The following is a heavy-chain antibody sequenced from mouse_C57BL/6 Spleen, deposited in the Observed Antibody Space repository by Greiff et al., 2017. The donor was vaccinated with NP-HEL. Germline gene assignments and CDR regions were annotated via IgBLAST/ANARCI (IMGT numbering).Heavy chain of an antibody. CDR1: GYAFSSYW. CDR2: IYPGDGDT. J-gene: IGHJ4*01. D-gene: IGHD2-1*01. CDR3: APYGNYDYYAMDY. V-gene: IGHV1-80*01. Sequence: VKLQESGAELVKPGASVKISCKASGYAFSSYWMNWVKQRPGKGLEWIGQIYPGDGDTNYNGKFKGKATLTADKSSSTAYMQLSSLTSEDSAVYFCAPYGNYDYYAMDYWGQGTSVTVSS.